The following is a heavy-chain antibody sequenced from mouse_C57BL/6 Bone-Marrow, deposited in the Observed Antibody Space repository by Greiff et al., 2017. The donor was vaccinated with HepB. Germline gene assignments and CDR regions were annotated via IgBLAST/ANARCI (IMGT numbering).Heavy chain of an antibody. D-gene: IGHD1-1*01. CDR3: AREDYGSSYRGY. V-gene: IGHV3-6*01. CDR2: ISYDGSN. Sequence: EVKLMESGPGLVKPSQSLSLTCSVTGYSITSGYYWNWIRQFPGNKLEWMGYISYDGSNNYNPSLKNRISITRDTSKNQFFLKLNSVTTEDTATYDCAREDYGSSYRGYWGQGTTLTVSS. CDR1: GYSITSGYY. J-gene: IGHJ2*01.